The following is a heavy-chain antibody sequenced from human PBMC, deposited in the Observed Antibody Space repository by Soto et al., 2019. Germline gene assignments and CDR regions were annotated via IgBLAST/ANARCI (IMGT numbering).Heavy chain of an antibody. CDR1: GGSISSSNW. Sequence: SETLSLTCAVSGGSISSSNWWSWVRQPPGKGLEWIGEIYHSGSTNYNPSLKSRVTISVDTSKNQFSLKLSSVTAADTAVYCCASLNDYGDSTDLFDPWGQGTLVTVSS. V-gene: IGHV4-4*01. CDR2: IYHSGST. J-gene: IGHJ5*02. CDR3: ASLNDYGDSTDLFDP. D-gene: IGHD4-17*01.